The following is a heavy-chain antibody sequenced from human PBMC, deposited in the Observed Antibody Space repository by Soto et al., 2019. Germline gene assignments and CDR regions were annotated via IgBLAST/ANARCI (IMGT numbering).Heavy chain of an antibody. D-gene: IGHD6-19*01. V-gene: IGHV3-11*01. Sequence: PGWSLRLSCASSVFTFIDYYMSWIRQAPGKGLEWVSYISTSGSTIYYADSVKGRFTISRDNAKNSLYLQMNSLRAEDTAVYYCARGGAGRRSGRMGAFDIWGQGTMVTVSS. CDR3: ARGGAGRRSGRMGAFDI. CDR2: ISTSGSTI. J-gene: IGHJ3*02. CDR1: VFTFIDYY.